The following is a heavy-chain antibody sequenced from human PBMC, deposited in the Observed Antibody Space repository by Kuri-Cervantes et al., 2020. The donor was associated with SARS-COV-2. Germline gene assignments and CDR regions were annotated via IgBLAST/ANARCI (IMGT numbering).Heavy chain of an antibody. Sequence: SETLSLTCTVSGGSISSSSYYWSWIRQPAGKGLEWIGRIYTSGSTNYNPSLKSRVTISVDTSKNQFSLKLSSVIAADTAVYYCARDRNSYSNYGEWFDPWGQGTLVTVSS. CDR1: GGSISSSSYY. CDR2: IYTSGST. CDR3: ARDRNSYSNYGEWFDP. V-gene: IGHV4-61*02. D-gene: IGHD4-11*01. J-gene: IGHJ5*02.